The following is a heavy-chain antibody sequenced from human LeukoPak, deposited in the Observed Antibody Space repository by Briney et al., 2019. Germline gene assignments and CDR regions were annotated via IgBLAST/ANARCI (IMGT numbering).Heavy chain of an antibody. J-gene: IGHJ6*04. CDR1: GGSISSYY. CDR2: IYYSGST. V-gene: IGHV4-59*01. CDR3: ARGGYSYGVNYYYGVDV. D-gene: IGHD5-18*01. Sequence: SETLSLTCTVSGGSISSYYWSWIRQPPGKGLEWIGYIYYSGSTNYNPSLKSRVTISVDTSKNQFPLKLSSVTAADTAVYYCARGGYSYGVNYYYGVDVWGKGTTVTVSS.